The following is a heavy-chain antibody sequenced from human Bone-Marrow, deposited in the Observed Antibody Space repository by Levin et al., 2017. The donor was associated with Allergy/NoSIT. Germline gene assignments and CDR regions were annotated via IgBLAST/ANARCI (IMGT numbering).Heavy chain of an antibody. CDR2: IYSGGST. CDR1: GFTVSSNY. Sequence: PGGSLRLSCAASGFTVSSNYMSWVRQAPGKGLEWVSVIYSGGSTYYADSVKGRFTISRDNSKNTLYLQMNSLRAEDTAVYYCARAVDANAFDIWGQGTMVTVSS. V-gene: IGHV3-66*02. J-gene: IGHJ3*02. CDR3: ARAVDANAFDI.